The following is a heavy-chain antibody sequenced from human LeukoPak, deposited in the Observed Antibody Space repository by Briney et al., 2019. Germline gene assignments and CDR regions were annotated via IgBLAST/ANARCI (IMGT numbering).Heavy chain of an antibody. D-gene: IGHD5-18*01. CDR1: GGTFSSYA. CDR2: IIPIFGTA. J-gene: IGHJ3*02. V-gene: IGHV1-69*05. Sequence: ASVKVSCKASGGTFSSYAISWVRQAPGQGLEWMGGIIPIFGTANYAQKFQGRVTITTDESTSTAYMELSSLRSEDTAVYYCARATAMVSPDAFDIWGQGTMVTVSS. CDR3: ARATAMVSPDAFDI.